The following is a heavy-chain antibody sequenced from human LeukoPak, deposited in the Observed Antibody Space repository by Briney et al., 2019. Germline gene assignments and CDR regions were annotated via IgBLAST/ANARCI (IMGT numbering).Heavy chain of an antibody. CDR3: ARDGAISPGGIDSFDI. CDR2: ISAYSGNR. D-gene: IGHD3-16*01. Sequence: ASVKVSCKTSGYTFNRNGMSWVRQAPGQGPERMGWISAYSGNRNYAQKFQGRVSMTTDTSTNTGYMELWSLRSDDTAVYYCARDGAISPGGIDSFDIWGQGTMVTVSS. CDR1: GYTFNRNG. J-gene: IGHJ3*02. V-gene: IGHV1-18*04.